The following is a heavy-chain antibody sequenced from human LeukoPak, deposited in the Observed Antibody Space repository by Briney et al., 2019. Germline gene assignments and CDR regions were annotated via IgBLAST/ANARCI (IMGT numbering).Heavy chain of an antibody. J-gene: IGHJ1*01. CDR2: IIPIFGTA. CDR3: AREGYCSGGTCYSGAHFRH. V-gene: IGHV1-69*05. D-gene: IGHD2-15*01. Sequence: SVKVSCKASGGTFSSYAISWVRQAPGQGLEWMGGIIPIFGTANYAQKFQGRVTMTRDMSTSTVYMELSSLRSDDTAVYYCAREGYCSGGTCYSGAHFRHWGQGTLVTVSS. CDR1: GGTFSSYA.